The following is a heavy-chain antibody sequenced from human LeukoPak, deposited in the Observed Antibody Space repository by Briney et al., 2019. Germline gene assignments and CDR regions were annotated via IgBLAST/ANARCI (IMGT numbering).Heavy chain of an antibody. V-gene: IGHV3-7*01. J-gene: IGHJ6*01. CDR2: IKQDGGEK. CDR1: GFTFTTDW. D-gene: IGHD3-10*01. Sequence: GGSLRLSCAASGFTFTTDWMNWVRQAPGKGLEWVASIKQDGGEKYYVHSVKGRFTISRDNAKNSLSLQMNSLRAEDTAVSCCARVSRGPVGAYYYGMDVWGQGDTVTVSS. CDR3: ARVSRGPVGAYYYGMDV.